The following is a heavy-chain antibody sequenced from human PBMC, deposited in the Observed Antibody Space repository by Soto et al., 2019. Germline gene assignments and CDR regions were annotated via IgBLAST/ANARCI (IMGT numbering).Heavy chain of an antibody. V-gene: IGHV3-21*01. CDR1: GFPFSSYG. J-gene: IGHJ6*02. D-gene: IGHD4-17*01. Sequence: EVHLVEPGGGLVKPGGSLRLSCAASGFPFSSYGMNWVRQAPGKGLEWVSSISTGSTFIYNADSVKGRFTISRDNAKNSLYLQINSLRHEDTAVYYCARDDGVTMDGSYGMDVWGQGTTVTVSS. CDR2: ISTGSTFI. CDR3: ARDDGVTMDGSYGMDV.